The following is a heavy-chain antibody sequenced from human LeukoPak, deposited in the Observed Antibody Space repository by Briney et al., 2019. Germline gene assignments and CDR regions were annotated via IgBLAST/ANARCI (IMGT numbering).Heavy chain of an antibody. Sequence: GGSLRLSCAASGFTFSNAWMSWVRQAPGKGLEWVSAISRSGENTYYADSVKGRFTISRDNSKNTLYLQMNSLRAEDTAVYFCARETDSTLFDYWGQGTLVTVSS. CDR2: ISRSGENT. CDR1: GFTFSNAW. D-gene: IGHD2-2*01. V-gene: IGHV3-23*01. J-gene: IGHJ4*02. CDR3: ARETDSTLFDY.